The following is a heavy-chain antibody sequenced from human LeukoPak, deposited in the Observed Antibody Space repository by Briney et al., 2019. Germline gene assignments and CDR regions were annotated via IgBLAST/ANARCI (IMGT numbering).Heavy chain of an antibody. CDR3: ARHKIWDGYGGLFDY. Sequence: SETLSLTCTLSGGSISSRIYYWGWIRQSRGKGLEWIGTIYYSRTTYYNPSLKRRFTMSVDTSKNHFSLKLSSVTAADTAMYYCARHKIWDGYGGLFDYWGQGTLVSVSS. CDR2: IYYSRTT. J-gene: IGHJ4*02. V-gene: IGHV4-39*01. D-gene: IGHD4-23*01. CDR1: GGSISSRIYY.